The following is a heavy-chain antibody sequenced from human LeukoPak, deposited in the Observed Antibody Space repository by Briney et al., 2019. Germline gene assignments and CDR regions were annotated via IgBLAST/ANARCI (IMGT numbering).Heavy chain of an antibody. Sequence: PGGSLRLSCAASGFTFDDYAMHWVRQAPGKGPEWVSGISWNSGSIGYADSVKGRFTISRDNAKNSLYLQMNSLRAEDTALYYCAKDMGRISGWYGLDYYYGMDVWGQGTTVTVSS. V-gene: IGHV3-9*01. J-gene: IGHJ6*02. CDR1: GFTFDDYA. CDR2: ISWNSGSI. CDR3: AKDMGRISGWYGLDYYYGMDV. D-gene: IGHD6-19*01.